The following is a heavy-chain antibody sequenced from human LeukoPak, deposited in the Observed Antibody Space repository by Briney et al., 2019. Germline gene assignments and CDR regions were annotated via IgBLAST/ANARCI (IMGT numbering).Heavy chain of an antibody. Sequence: GGSLRLSCAASGFTFSSYAMSWVRQAPGKELEWVSAISGSGYSTYYADSVKGRFTISRDNSKNTLYLQMNSLSAEDTAVYYCAKEAGYSGYDYPDYWGQGTLVTVSS. V-gene: IGHV3-23*01. D-gene: IGHD5-12*01. CDR3: AKEAGYSGYDYPDY. CDR1: GFTFSSYA. J-gene: IGHJ4*02. CDR2: ISGSGYST.